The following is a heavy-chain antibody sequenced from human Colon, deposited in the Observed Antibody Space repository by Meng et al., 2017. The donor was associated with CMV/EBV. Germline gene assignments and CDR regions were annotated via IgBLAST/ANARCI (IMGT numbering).Heavy chain of an antibody. Sequence: GGSLRLSCSASGFTIDWHAMYWVRQAPGKGLEWVASIWFDGSKKFYADSVKGRFTISRDNAKNSLYLQMNSLRAEDTAVYYCARDPSLRGNYDFWSVPGWYFDYWGQGTLVTVSS. CDR2: IWFDGSKK. J-gene: IGHJ4*02. D-gene: IGHD3-3*01. CDR1: GFTIDWHA. V-gene: IGHV3-33*07. CDR3: ARDPSLRGNYDFWSVPGWYFDY.